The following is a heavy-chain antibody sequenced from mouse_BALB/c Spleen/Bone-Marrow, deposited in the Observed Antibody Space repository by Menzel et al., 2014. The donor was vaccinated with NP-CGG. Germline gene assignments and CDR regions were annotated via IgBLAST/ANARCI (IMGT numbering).Heavy chain of an antibody. J-gene: IGHJ3*01. CDR1: GFSLTNYY. Sequence: VKLVESGPGLVAPSQSLSITCTVSGFSLTNYYLHWVRQPPGKGLEWLGAIWAGGSTNYKSALMSRLSISKDNSKSQVFLKMNSLQTDDTAMYYCARDGATATLAYWGQGTLVTVSA. CDR2: IWAGGST. CDR3: ARDGATATLAY. V-gene: IGHV2-9*02. D-gene: IGHD1-2*01.